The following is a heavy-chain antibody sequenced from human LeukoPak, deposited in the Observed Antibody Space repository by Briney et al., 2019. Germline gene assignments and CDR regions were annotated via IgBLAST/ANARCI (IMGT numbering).Heavy chain of an antibody. Sequence: SLRLSCAASGFTFDDYAMHWVRQAPGKGLEWVSGISWNSGSIGYADSVKGRFTISRDNAKNSLYLQMNSLRAEDTALYYCAKDMRTAYYYDSSGYYFDAFDIWGQGTMVTVSS. CDR3: AKDMRTAYYYDSSGYYFDAFDI. CDR1: GFTFDDYA. V-gene: IGHV3-9*01. D-gene: IGHD3-22*01. J-gene: IGHJ3*02. CDR2: ISWNSGSI.